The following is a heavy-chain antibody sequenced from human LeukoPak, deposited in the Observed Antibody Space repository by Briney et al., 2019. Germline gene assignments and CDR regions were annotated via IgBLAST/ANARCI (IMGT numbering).Heavy chain of an antibody. J-gene: IGHJ4*02. Sequence: GGSLRLSCAASGFTFSSYGMHWVRQAPGKGLEWVAFIRYDGSNKYYADSVKGRFTISRDNSKNTLYLQMNSLRAEDTAVYYCAKHPRSAQISSWYQLVSPSPSDSSTDYWGQGTLVTVSS. CDR1: GFTFSSYG. CDR2: IRYDGSNK. D-gene: IGHD6-13*01. CDR3: AKHPRSAQISSWYQLVSPSPSDSSTDY. V-gene: IGHV3-30*02.